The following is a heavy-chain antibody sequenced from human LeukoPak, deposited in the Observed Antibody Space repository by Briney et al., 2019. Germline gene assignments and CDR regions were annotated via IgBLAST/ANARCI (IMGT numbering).Heavy chain of an antibody. CDR3: ARAVRRGTGYSSSWTGLFGY. V-gene: IGHV4-39*07. J-gene: IGHJ4*02. D-gene: IGHD6-13*01. Sequence: SETLSLTCTVSGGSISGSSYYWGWIRQPPGKGLEWIGRIYYSGSTYYNPSLKSRVTISVDTSKNQFSLKLSSVTAADTAVYYCARAVRRGTGYSSSWTGLFGYWGQGTLVTVSS. CDR2: IYYSGST. CDR1: GGSISGSSYY.